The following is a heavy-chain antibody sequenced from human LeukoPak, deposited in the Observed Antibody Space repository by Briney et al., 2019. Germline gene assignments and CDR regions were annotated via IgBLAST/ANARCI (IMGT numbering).Heavy chain of an antibody. Sequence: SETLSLTCTVSGGSISSGDYYWSWIRQPPGKGPEWIGYIYYSGSTYYNPSLKSRVTISVDTSKNQFSLKLSSVTAADTAVYYCASYCSSTSCYTWGFDYWGQGTLVTVSS. V-gene: IGHV4-30-4*01. D-gene: IGHD2-2*02. CDR2: IYYSGST. J-gene: IGHJ4*02. CDR1: GGSISSGDYY. CDR3: ASYCSSTSCYTWGFDY.